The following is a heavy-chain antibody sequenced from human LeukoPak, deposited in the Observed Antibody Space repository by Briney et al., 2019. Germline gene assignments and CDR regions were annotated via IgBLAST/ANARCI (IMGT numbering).Heavy chain of an antibody. D-gene: IGHD4-17*01. V-gene: IGHV3-49*04. CDR1: GFTFSSYW. CDR2: IRSKAYGGTT. CDR3: TRDSSDVYGDYH. J-gene: IGHJ5*02. Sequence: PGGSLRLSCAASGFTFSSYWMSWVRQAPGKGLEWVGFIRSKAYGGTTEYAASVKGRFTISRDDSKSIAYLQMNSLKTEDTAVYYCTRDSSDVYGDYHWGQGTLVTVSS.